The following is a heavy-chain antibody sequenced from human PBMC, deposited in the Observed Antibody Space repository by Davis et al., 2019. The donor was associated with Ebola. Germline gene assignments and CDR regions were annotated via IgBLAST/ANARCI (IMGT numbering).Heavy chain of an antibody. CDR3: ARAGDIVVVPAAMVTDYYYYMDV. D-gene: IGHD2-2*01. CDR1: GFTFSSYA. J-gene: IGHJ6*03. V-gene: IGHV3-30-3*01. CDR2: ISYDGSNK. Sequence: GESLKISCAASGFTFSSYAMHWVRQAPGKGLEWVAVISYDGSNKYYADSVKGRFTISRDNSKNTLYLQMNSLRAEDTAVYYCARAGDIVVVPAAMVTDYYYYMDVWGKGTTVTVSS.